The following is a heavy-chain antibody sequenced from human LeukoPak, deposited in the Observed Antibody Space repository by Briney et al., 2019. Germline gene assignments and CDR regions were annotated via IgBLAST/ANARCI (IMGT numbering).Heavy chain of an antibody. J-gene: IGHJ4*02. CDR2: ISWNSGSI. V-gene: IGHV3-9*01. D-gene: IGHD3-22*01. CDR1: GFTFDDYA. Sequence: GRSLRLSCAASGFTFDDYAMHWVRQAPGKGLEWVSGISWNSGSIGYADSVKGRFTISRDNAKNSLYLQMNSLRAEDTALYYCAKVDNYYDSSGYSDYWGQGTLVTVSS. CDR3: AKVDNYYDSSGYSDY.